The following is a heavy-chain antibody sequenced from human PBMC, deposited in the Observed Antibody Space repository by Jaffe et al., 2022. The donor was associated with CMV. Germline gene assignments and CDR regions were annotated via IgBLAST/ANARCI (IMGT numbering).Heavy chain of an antibody. D-gene: IGHD6-19*01. J-gene: IGHJ4*02. CDR2: LWYDGSTK. Sequence: QVHLVESGGGVVQPGRSLRLSCEASGFTLSSYGMHWVRQVPGRGLEWVAVLWYDGSTKYFSDSVKGRFTVSRDNSKNTLYLHMNSVRVEDAAVYYCARAGQWLASFFSDHWGQGTLVTVSS. V-gene: IGHV3-33*08. CDR3: ARAGQWLASFFSDH. CDR1: GFTLSSYG.